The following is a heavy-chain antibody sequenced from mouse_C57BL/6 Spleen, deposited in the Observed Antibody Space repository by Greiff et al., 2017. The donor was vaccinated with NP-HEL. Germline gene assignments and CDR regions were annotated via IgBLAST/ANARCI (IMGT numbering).Heavy chain of an antibody. CDR2: IDPSDSYT. Sequence: QVQLQQPGAELVMPGASVKLSCKASGYAFTSYWMHWVKQRPGQGLEWIGEIDPSDSYTNYNQKFKGKSTLTVDKSSSTAYMQLSSLTSEDSAVYYCARGGGYDGAWFAYWGQRTLVTVSA. CDR3: ARGGGYDGAWFAY. V-gene: IGHV1-69*01. D-gene: IGHD2-2*01. CDR1: GYAFTSYW. J-gene: IGHJ3*01.